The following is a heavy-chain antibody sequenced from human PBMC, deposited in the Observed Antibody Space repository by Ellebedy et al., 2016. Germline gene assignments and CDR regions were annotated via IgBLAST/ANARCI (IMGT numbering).Heavy chain of an antibody. D-gene: IGHD2-2*01. V-gene: IGHV5-51*01. CDR3: ARLGWIDCSSASCYPPHYMDV. J-gene: IGHJ6*03. CDR1: GYSFTSYW. CDR2: IYPGDSDT. Sequence: GESLKISXTGSGYSFTSYWIGWVRQMPGKGLECLGIIYPGDSDTRYSPSFQGQVTISADKSISTAYLQWSSLKASDTAMYYCARLGWIDCSSASCYPPHYMDVWGKGTTVIVSS.